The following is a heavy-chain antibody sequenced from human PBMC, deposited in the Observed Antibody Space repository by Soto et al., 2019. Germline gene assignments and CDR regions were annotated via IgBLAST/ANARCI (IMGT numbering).Heavy chain of an antibody. D-gene: IGHD6-19*01. Sequence: ELQLVESGGGLVQPGGSLRLSCVVSGFSFSNYWRSWVRQAPGKGLEWVANIKQDGSETYYVDSVKGRFTISRDNAENSLYLQMTSLRGDDTAAYYCARGWATTAGTGDNWGQGTLVIVSS. CDR3: ARGWATTAGTGDN. J-gene: IGHJ4*02. CDR2: IKQDGSET. V-gene: IGHV3-7*01. CDR1: GFSFSNYW.